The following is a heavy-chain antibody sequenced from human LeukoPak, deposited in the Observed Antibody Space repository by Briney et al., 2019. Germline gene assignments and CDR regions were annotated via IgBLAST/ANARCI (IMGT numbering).Heavy chain of an antibody. D-gene: IGHD3-22*01. CDR3: ARMGFNGLYYYDSSGYYAY. J-gene: IGHJ4*02. V-gene: IGHV1-18*01. CDR2: ISAYNGNT. Sequence: ASVKVSCKASGYTFTSYGISWVRQAPGQGLEWMGWISAYNGNTNYAQKLQGRVTMTTDTSTSTAYMELRSLRSDDTAVYYCARMGFNGLYYYDSSGYYAYWGQGTLVTVSS. CDR1: GYTFTSYG.